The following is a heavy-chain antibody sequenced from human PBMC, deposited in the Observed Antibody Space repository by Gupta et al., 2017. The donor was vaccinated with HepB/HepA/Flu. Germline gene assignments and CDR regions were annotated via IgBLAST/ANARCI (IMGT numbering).Heavy chain of an antibody. CDR1: GCTFSSYA. Sequence: QVQLVQSGAEVKKPGSSVKVSCKASGCTFSSYAISWVRQAPGQGLEWMGGIIPIFGTANYAQKFQGRVTITADESTSTAYMELSSLRSEDTAVYYCARASPGVPAATIDAFDIWGQGTMVTVSS. CDR2: IIPIFGTA. V-gene: IGHV1-69*01. D-gene: IGHD2-2*01. J-gene: IGHJ3*02. CDR3: ARASPGVPAATIDAFDI.